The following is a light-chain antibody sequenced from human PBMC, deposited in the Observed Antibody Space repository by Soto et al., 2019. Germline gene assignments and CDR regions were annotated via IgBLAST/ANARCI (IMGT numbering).Light chain of an antibody. V-gene: IGKV1-12*01. CDR3: QQADIFQLT. CDR1: QPLGAW. CDR2: ATS. Sequence: DIQMTQFPSSVSASVGDRVTITCRASQPLGAWLAWYQQKPGKAPKLLIYATSTLESGVPSRFSGSGYGTEFTLTISSLQPEDFATYYCQQADIFQLTFGGGTRVQI. J-gene: IGKJ4*01.